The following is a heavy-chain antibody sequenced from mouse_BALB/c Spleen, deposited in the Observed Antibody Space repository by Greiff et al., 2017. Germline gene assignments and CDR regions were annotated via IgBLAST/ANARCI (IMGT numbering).Heavy chain of an antibody. CDR2: INPSSGYT. D-gene: IGHD1-1*02. J-gene: IGHJ3*01. Sequence: QVHVKQSGAELARPGASVKMSCKASGYTFTSYTMHWVKQRPGQGLEWIGYINPSSGYTNYNQKFKDKATLTADKSSSTAYMQLSSLTSEDSAVYYCAGLYGGWFAYWGQGTLVTVSA. V-gene: IGHV1-4*01. CDR1: GYTFTSYT. CDR3: AGLYGGWFAY.